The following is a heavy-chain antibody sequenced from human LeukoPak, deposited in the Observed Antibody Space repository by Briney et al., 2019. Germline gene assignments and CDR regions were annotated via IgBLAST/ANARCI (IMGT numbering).Heavy chain of an antibody. CDR2: IYYTGTT. V-gene: IGHV4-31*03. CDR3: ARQRVTAIGYNWFDP. D-gene: IGHD2-21*02. CDR1: GDSISSADYF. Sequence: SETLSLTCSVSGDSISSADYFWSWIRHHPGKGLEWIGFIYYTGTTYYKPSLKSRITISIDTSKNHFSLKLSPVTAADTAVYYCARQRVTAIGYNWFDPWGQGTLVTVSS. J-gene: IGHJ5*02.